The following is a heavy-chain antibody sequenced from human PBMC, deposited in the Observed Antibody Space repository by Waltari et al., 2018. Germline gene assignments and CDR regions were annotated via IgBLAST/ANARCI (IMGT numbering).Heavy chain of an antibody. CDR3: ARDGTDIDDYGVSYGMDV. V-gene: IGHV6-1*01. CDR1: GDSVSSNSAA. Sequence: QVQLQQSGPGLVKPSQTLSLTCAISGDSVSSNSAAWNWIRQSPPKGLEWLGRTHFSAKWYNDYAVSVKSRITINPDTSKNQFSLQLNSVTPEDTAVYYCARDGTDIDDYGVSYGMDVWGQGTTVTVSS. J-gene: IGHJ6*02. CDR2: THFSAKWYN. D-gene: IGHD4-17*01.